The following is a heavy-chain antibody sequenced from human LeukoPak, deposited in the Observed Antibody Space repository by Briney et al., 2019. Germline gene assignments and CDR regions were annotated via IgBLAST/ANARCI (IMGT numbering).Heavy chain of an antibody. CDR3: ARRNYYYYGMDV. V-gene: IGHV4-59*08. J-gene: IGHJ6*02. CDR1: GGSISSYY. CDR2: IYYSGST. Sequence: SETLSLTCTVSGGSISSYYWSWIRQPPGKGLEWIGYIYYSGSTNYNPSLKSRVTISVDTSKNQFSLKLSSVTAADTAVYYRARRNYYYYGMDVWGQGTTVTVSS.